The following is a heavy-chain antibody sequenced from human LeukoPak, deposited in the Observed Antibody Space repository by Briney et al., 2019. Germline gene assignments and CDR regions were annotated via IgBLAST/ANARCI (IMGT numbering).Heavy chain of an antibody. CDR1: GGSIISNHF. J-gene: IGHJ5*02. CDR2: IYYSGIT. Sequence: PSETLSLTCTVSGGSIISNHFWGWIRQPPGKGLERIGSIYYSGITYYNTSLKSRVTMAVHTSKNQISLHLSSVTAADTAVYYCARRTVDTSLVTWFDPWGQGTLVVVSS. CDR3: ARRTVDTSLVTWFDP. D-gene: IGHD5-18*01. V-gene: IGHV4-39*01.